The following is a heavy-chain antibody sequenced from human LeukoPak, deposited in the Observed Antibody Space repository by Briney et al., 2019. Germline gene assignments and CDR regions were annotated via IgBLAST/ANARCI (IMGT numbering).Heavy chain of an antibody. J-gene: IGHJ4*02. CDR3: AKRGVVIRGILVIGYHQEAYHYDF. Sequence: GGSLRLSCVVSGISLSNYGMTWVRQAPGKGLEWVSYISERGGGTMYADSVRGRFIISRDTSLNTLYLQMNNLRAEDTAVYFCAKRGVVIRGILVIGYHQEAYHYDFWGQGVMVTVSS. CDR2: ISERGGGT. D-gene: IGHD3-10*01. CDR1: GISLSNYG. V-gene: IGHV3-23*01.